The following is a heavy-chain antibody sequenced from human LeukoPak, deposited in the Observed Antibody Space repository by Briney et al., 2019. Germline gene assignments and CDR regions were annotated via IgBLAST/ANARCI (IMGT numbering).Heavy chain of an antibody. J-gene: IGHJ4*02. D-gene: IGHD6-19*01. CDR1: RFTFSSYW. Sequence: GGSLRLSCAASRFTFSSYWMSWVRQAPGKGLEWVANIKQDGSEKYYVDSVKGRFTISRDNAKNSLYLQMNSLRAEDTAVYYCARDSSGWYYYFDYWGQGTLVTVSS. V-gene: IGHV3-7*01. CDR2: IKQDGSEK. CDR3: ARDSSGWYYYFDY.